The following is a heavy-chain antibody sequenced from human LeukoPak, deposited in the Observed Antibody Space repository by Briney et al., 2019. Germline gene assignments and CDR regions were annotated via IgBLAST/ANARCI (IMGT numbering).Heavy chain of an antibody. CDR3: ARAGVRSY. V-gene: IGHV4-39*07. Sequence: PGGSLRLSCAASGFTFSTYWMSWVRQAPGKGLEWIGSIYYSGSTYYNPSLKSRVTISVDTSKNQFSLKLSSMTAADTAVYYCARAGVRSYWGQGTLVTVSS. D-gene: IGHD3-10*01. CDR1: GFTFSTYW. CDR2: IYYSGST. J-gene: IGHJ4*02.